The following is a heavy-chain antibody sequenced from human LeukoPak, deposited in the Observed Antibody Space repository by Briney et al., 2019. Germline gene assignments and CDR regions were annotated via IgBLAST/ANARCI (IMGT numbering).Heavy chain of an antibody. CDR1: GGTFSSYA. Sequence: ASVKVSCKASGGTFSSYAISWVRQAPGQGLEWMGRIIPIPGIANYAQKFQGRVTITADKSTSTAYMELSSLRSEDTAVYYCASYGVGLGGSYPAPLGYWGQGTLVTVSS. CDR3: ASYGVGLGGSYPAPLGY. V-gene: IGHV1-69*04. CDR2: IIPIPGIA. J-gene: IGHJ4*02. D-gene: IGHD1-26*01.